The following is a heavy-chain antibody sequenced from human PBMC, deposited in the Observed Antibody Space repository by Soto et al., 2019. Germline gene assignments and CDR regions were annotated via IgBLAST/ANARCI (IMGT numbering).Heavy chain of an antibody. CDR1: GFTFGDYA. V-gene: IGHV3-49*03. Sequence: PGGSLRLSCTASGFTFGDYAMSWFRQAPGKGLEWVGFIRSKAYGGTTEYAASVKGRFTISRDDSKSIAYLQMNSLKTEDTAVYYCTLMGPLWYFDYWGQGTLVTVSS. D-gene: IGHD3-10*01. CDR3: TLMGPLWYFDY. J-gene: IGHJ4*02. CDR2: IRSKAYGGTT.